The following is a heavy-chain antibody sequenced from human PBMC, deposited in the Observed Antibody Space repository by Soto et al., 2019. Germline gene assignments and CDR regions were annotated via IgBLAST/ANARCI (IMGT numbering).Heavy chain of an antibody. D-gene: IGHD4-4*01. CDR3: ARNVTQTGYSYGMDV. Sequence: QVQLVQSGAELRKPGSSVKVSCKASGGTFSDFTINWVRQAPGQRLEWMGGTIPIFDTANYAEKFQGRVTITADESTSTSFLEVSSLRSEDTAVYYCARNVTQTGYSYGMDVWGQGTMVTVSS. CDR2: TIPIFDTA. CDR1: GGTFSDFT. V-gene: IGHV1-69*01. J-gene: IGHJ6*02.